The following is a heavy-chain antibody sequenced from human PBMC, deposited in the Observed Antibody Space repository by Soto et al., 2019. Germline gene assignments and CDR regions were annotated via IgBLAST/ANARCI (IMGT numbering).Heavy chain of an antibody. J-gene: IGHJ4*02. Sequence: QVQLVESGGGLGKPGGSLRLTCAVSGFIFSDYYMSWMRQAPGKGLEWVGDISTTTNRATYAGSVRGRFTIPRDDAKNSLYLEMTTLRAEDTAMYFCATIKSSSWYESEYWGQGTLVTVSP. CDR1: GFIFSDYY. D-gene: IGHD6-13*01. V-gene: IGHV3-11*06. CDR3: ATIKSSSWYESEY. CDR2: ISTTTNRA.